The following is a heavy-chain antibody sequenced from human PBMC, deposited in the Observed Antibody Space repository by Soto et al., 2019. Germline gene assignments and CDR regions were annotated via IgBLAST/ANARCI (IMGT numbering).Heavy chain of an antibody. Sequence: ASVKVSCKASGYTFTSYYMHWMRQAPGQGLEWMGIINPSGGSTSYAQKFQGRVTMTRDTSTSTVYMELSSLRSEDTAVYYCAGPSSSSHYYYYYGMDVWGQGTTVTVSS. CDR2: INPSGGST. CDR3: AGPSSSSHYYYYYGMDV. CDR1: GYTFTSYY. J-gene: IGHJ6*02. V-gene: IGHV1-46*01. D-gene: IGHD6-6*01.